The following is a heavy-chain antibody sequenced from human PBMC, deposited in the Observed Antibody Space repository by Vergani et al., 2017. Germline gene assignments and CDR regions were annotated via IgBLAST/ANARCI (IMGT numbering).Heavy chain of an antibody. Sequence: QVQLVQSGSEVKKPGASVKVSCRASGYTFTNYALNWVRQAPGQGLEWMGWINSNSGNPTYAQGFKGRYVLSLDTSVRTTYLEISSLERADTAVYYCAKEGRSGITPFVADWGQGTLVTVSS. CDR2: INSNSGNP. CDR1: GYTFTNYA. D-gene: IGHD1-14*01. V-gene: IGHV7-4-1*02. CDR3: AKEGRSGITPFVAD. J-gene: IGHJ4*02.